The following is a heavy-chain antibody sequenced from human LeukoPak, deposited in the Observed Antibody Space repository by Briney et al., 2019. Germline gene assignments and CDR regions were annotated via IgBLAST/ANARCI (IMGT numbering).Heavy chain of an antibody. V-gene: IGHV1-46*01. D-gene: IGHD3-10*01. Sequence: ASVKVSCKASGYTFTSYYMHWVRQAPGQGLEWMGIINPSGGSTSYAQKFQGRVTMTRDMSTSTVYMELSSLRSEDTAVYYCARDMVRGVISPTTYYYYYMDVWGKGTTVTVSS. CDR3: ARDMVRGVISPTTYYYYYMDV. CDR2: INPSGGST. CDR1: GYTFTSYY. J-gene: IGHJ6*03.